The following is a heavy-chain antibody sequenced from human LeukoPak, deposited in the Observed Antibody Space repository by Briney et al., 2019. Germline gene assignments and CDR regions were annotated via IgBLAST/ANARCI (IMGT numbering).Heavy chain of an antibody. Sequence: PGGSLRLSCAASGFTVSSNHMSWVRQAPGKGLEWVANIKQDGSEKYYVDSVKGRFTISRDNAKNSLYLQMNSLRAEDTAVYYCARGWDIADPWGQGTLVTVSS. V-gene: IGHV3-7*05. D-gene: IGHD2-15*01. CDR2: IKQDGSEK. CDR3: ARGWDIADP. J-gene: IGHJ5*02. CDR1: GFTVSSNH.